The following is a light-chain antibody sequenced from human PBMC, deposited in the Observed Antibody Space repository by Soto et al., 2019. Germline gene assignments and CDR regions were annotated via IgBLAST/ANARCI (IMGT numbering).Light chain of an antibody. CDR3: ETWDTNTRV. V-gene: IGLV4-60*03. J-gene: IGLJ3*02. Sequence: QSVLTQSSSASVSLGSSVKLTCTLSSGHSGYIIAWHQQQPGKAPRYLMKLESGGSYDKGSAVPDRFSGSSSGADRYLTISNLQSEDEADYYCETWDTNTRVFGGGTQLTVL. CDR1: SGHSGYI. CDR2: LESGGSY.